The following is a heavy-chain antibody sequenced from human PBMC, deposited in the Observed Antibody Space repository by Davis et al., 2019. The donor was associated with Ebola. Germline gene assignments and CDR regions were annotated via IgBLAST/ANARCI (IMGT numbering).Heavy chain of an antibody. CDR1: GFSLSTSGVG. Sequence: SGPTLVKPTQTLTLTCTFSGFSLSTSGVGVGWIRQPPGKALEWPALLYWDNDRRYSPSLKSRLTITKDTSKNQVVLTMTNVDPVDTGTYYCAHRRIAVAGKGFDYWGQGTLVTVSS. CDR3: AHRRIAVAGKGFDY. V-gene: IGHV2-5*02. CDR2: LYWDNDR. D-gene: IGHD6-19*01. J-gene: IGHJ4*02.